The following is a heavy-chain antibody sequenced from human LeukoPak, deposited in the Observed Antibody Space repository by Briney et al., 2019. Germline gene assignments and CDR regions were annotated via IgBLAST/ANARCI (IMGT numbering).Heavy chain of an antibody. CDR1: GYTFTSYG. D-gene: IGHD6-19*01. J-gene: IGHJ6*02. CDR3: ARDRQWLISYYGMDV. Sequence: ASVTVSCKASGYTFTSYGISWVRQAPGQGLEWTGWISAYNGNTNYARKLQGRVTMTTDTSTSTAYMELRSLRSDDTAVYYCARDRQWLISYYGMDVWGQGTTVTVSS. V-gene: IGHV1-18*01. CDR2: ISAYNGNT.